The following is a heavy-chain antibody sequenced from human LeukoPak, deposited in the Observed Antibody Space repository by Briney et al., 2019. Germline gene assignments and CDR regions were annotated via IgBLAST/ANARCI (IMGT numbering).Heavy chain of an antibody. CDR1: GFTFSSYW. Sequence: GGSLRLSCAASGFTFSSYWMSWVRQAPGKGLEWVANIKQDGSEKYYVDSVTGRFTISRDNGKNSQYLLMNSLRVEDTAVYYCARGHSWSFDNWGQGILVTVSS. J-gene: IGHJ4*02. V-gene: IGHV3-7*01. CDR2: IKQDGSEK. D-gene: IGHD6-13*01. CDR3: ARGHSWSFDN.